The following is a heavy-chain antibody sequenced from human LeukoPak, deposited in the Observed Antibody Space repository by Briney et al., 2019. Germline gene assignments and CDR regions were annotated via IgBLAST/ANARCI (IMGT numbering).Heavy chain of an antibody. D-gene: IGHD6-13*01. V-gene: IGHV3-23*01. CDR2: ISGSGGST. CDR1: GFTFSSYA. Sequence: GGSLRLSCAASGFTFSSYAMSWVRQAPGKGLEWVSVISGSGGSTYYADSVKGRFTISRDNSKRTLYLQMNSLRAEDTAVYYCAKGSAAGKGGFDYWGQGTLVTVSS. CDR3: AKGSAAGKGGFDY. J-gene: IGHJ4*02.